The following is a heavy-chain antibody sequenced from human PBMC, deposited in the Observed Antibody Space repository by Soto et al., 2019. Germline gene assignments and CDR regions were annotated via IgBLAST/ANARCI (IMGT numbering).Heavy chain of an antibody. J-gene: IGHJ1*01. V-gene: IGHV1-18*04. CDR3: ARDDGAGATPYFQH. Sequence: ASVKVSCKASGYTFTGYYMHWVRQAPGQGLEWMGWVSAYNGNTNYAQKLQGRVTMTTDTSTSTAYMELRSLRSDDTAVYYCARDDGAGATPYFQHWGQGTLVTVSS. CDR2: VSAYNGNT. D-gene: IGHD1-26*01. CDR1: GYTFTGYY.